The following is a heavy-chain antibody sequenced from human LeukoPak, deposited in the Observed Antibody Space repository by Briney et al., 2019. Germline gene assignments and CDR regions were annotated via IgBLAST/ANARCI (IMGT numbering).Heavy chain of an antibody. Sequence: PGGSLRLSCAVSGFTVSSNYMSWVRQAPGKGLEWVSVIYSGTNTYNADSVKGRFIISRDNPKNMLYLQMNSLRAEDTAVYYCARVASGTLDYWGQGTLVTVSS. CDR3: ARVASGTLDY. CDR1: GFTVSSNY. CDR2: IYSGTNT. V-gene: IGHV3-53*01. J-gene: IGHJ4*02. D-gene: IGHD6-25*01.